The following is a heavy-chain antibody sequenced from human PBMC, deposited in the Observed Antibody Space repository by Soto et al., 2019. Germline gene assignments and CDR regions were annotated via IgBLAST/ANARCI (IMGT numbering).Heavy chain of an antibody. CDR2: INQDGSKE. CDR3: SASLHY. J-gene: IGHJ4*02. V-gene: IGHV3-7*01. CDR1: GFTFSTYW. Sequence: VGSLRLSCAASGFTFSTYWMDWVRQTPGKGLEWVANINQDGSKENYVDSVKGRFTISRDNAKNSLNLQMSSLTVEDSALYFCSASLHYWGQGTLVTVSS.